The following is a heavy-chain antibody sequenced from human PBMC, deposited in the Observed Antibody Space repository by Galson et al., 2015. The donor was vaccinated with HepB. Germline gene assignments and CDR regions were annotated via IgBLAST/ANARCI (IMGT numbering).Heavy chain of an antibody. Sequence: SLRLSCAASGSIFSNAWVNWVRQAPGKGLERVGRIKSKTDGGTTDYAAPVKGRFTISRDDSKNTLYMQMNSLKTDDTAVYYCTTDQGTAAMDSGAFDIWGQGTMVTVSS. CDR2: IKSKTDGGTT. D-gene: IGHD2-2*01. CDR1: GSIFSNAW. CDR3: TTDQGTAAMDSGAFDI. V-gene: IGHV3-15*07. J-gene: IGHJ3*02.